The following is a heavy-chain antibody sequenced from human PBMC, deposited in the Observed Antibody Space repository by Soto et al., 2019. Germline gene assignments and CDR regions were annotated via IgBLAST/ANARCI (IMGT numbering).Heavy chain of an antibody. CDR2: TGGSGGT. CDR1: RFTLRNYV. D-gene: IGHD2-21*01. V-gene: IGHV3-23*01. J-gene: IGHJ3*02. CDR3: ATSGHCGGLRCSSFDM. Sequence: EVQLLESGGGLVQPGGSLRLSCAASRFTLRNYVVNWVRQAPGKGLEWVSTTGGSGGTYYPDSAKGRFTISRDNSKNKVYLEMITLRAEDTAVYYCATSGHCGGLRCSSFDMWGQGTVVTVSS.